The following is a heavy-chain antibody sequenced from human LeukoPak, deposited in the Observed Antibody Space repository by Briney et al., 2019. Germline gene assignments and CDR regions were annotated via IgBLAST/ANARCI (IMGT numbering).Heavy chain of an antibody. CDR1: GYSFATYF. D-gene: IGHD2-15*01. CDR3: ARLGLMRYCSGGNRHPDY. J-gene: IGHJ4*02. V-gene: IGHV5-51*01. CDR2: IYPGDADT. Sequence: GESLKISCKGSGYSFATYFIGWVRQVPGKGLEWMGMIYPGDADTRYSPSFQGQVTISADKSISTAYLQWSSLKASDTAIYFCARLGLMRYCSGGNRHPDYWGQGTLVTVSS.